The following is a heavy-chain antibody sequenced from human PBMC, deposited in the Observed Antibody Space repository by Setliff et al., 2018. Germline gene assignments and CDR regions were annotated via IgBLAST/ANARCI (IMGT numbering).Heavy chain of an antibody. CDR3: ARTGTYRYFDY. V-gene: IGHV4-39*01. D-gene: IGHD1-1*01. CDR2: IYYRGDT. J-gene: IGHJ4*02. Sequence: SSETLSLTCTVSGASLSSGTYYWGWIRQPPGKGLEWIGRIYYRGDTYCNASLKGRLTISVDTAQNQFSLRLTSVTAADTAVYYCARTGTYRYFDYWGQGALVTVSS. CDR1: GASLSSGTYY.